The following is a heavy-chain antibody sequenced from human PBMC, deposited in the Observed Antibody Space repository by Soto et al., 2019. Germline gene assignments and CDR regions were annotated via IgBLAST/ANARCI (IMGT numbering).Heavy chain of an antibody. CDR1: GGSVSSGSYY. D-gene: IGHD2-15*01. Sequence: ETLSLTCPVSGGSVSSGSYYWSWIRQPPGKGLEWIGYIYYSGSTNYNPSLKSRVTISVDTSKNQFSLKLSSVTAADTAVYYCAIGEGAAEGMDVWGQGTTVTVSS. CDR3: AIGEGAAEGMDV. CDR2: IYYSGST. V-gene: IGHV4-61*01. J-gene: IGHJ6*02.